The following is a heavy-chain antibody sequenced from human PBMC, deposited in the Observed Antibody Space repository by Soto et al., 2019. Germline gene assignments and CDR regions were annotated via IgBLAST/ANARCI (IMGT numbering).Heavy chain of an antibody. Sequence: PGGSLRLSCAASGFTFSSYWMHWVRQAPGKGLVWVSRINSDGSSTSYADSVKGRFTISRDNAKNTLYLQMNSLRAEDTAVYYCAICSSWYEIDYWGQGTLVTVSS. J-gene: IGHJ4*02. CDR2: INSDGSST. CDR3: AICSSWYEIDY. V-gene: IGHV3-74*01. D-gene: IGHD6-13*01. CDR1: GFTFSSYW.